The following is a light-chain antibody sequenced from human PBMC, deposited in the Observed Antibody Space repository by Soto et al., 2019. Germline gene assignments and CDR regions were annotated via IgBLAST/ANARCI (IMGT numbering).Light chain of an antibody. CDR3: SSLTTSFTYV. Sequence: QSALTQPASVSGSPGQSVAISCTGTSSDVGAYNYISWYQQHPGKAPKLLLSEVSNRPSGVSDRFSGSKSGNTASLTISGLQAEDEDDYYCSSLTTSFTYVFGTGTQGTVL. CDR2: EVS. J-gene: IGLJ1*01. V-gene: IGLV2-14*01. CDR1: SSDVGAYNY.